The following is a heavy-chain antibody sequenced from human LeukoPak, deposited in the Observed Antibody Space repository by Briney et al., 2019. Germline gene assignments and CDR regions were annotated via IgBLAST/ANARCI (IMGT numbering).Heavy chain of an antibody. J-gene: IGHJ4*02. CDR2: INPNTGTT. CDR3: AGVYLSSSYRPYYFEY. D-gene: IGHD6-6*01. Sequence: ASVKVSCRASGYSFTDYYIHWVRQAPGQGLEWMGIINPNTGTTYYAQEFQGRVTMTGDTSTNTVYMGLSSLRSEDTAVYYCAGVYLSSSYRPYYFEYWGQGTLVAVSS. CDR1: GYSFTDYY. V-gene: IGHV1-46*01.